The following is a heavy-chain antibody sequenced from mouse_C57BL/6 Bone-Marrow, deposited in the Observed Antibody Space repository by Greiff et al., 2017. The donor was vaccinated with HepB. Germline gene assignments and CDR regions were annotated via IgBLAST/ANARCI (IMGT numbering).Heavy chain of an antibody. Sequence: QVQLQQSGAELVKPGASVKLSCKASGYTFTEYTIHWVKQRPGQGLEWIGWFYPGSGSIKYNEKFKDKATLTTDKSSSTVYMGLSRLTSEDSAVYFSDRHERARYYYGSSPFAYWGQGTLVTVSA. J-gene: IGHJ3*01. CDR3: DRHERARYYYGSSPFAY. CDR1: GYTFTEYT. CDR2: FYPGSGSI. D-gene: IGHD1-1*01. V-gene: IGHV1-62-2*01.